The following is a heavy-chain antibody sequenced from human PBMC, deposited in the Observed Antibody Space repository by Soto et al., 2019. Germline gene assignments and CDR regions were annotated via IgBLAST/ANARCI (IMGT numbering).Heavy chain of an antibody. CDR1: GGSISSGGYY. Sequence: QVQLQESGPGLVKPSQTLSLTCTVSGGSISSGGYYWSWIRQHPGKGLEWIGYIYYSGSTYYNPSLKTRVTIAVDTSKNQFALKLSSVTAADTAVYYCARAVLRGPLFDYWGQGTLVTVSS. V-gene: IGHV4-31*03. CDR2: IYYSGST. J-gene: IGHJ4*02. D-gene: IGHD3-10*01. CDR3: ARAVLRGPLFDY.